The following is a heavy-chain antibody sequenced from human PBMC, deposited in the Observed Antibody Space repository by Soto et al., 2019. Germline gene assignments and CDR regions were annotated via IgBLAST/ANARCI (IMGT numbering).Heavy chain of an antibody. Sequence: PGGSLRLSCAASGFIFTSYSMVWVRQAPGKGLEWVSVISGRADITYYADSVKGRFTISRDNSKNTLHLQVNSLRTEDTALYYCARVAYGNGWIFDYWGQGTLVTVSS. J-gene: IGHJ4*01. CDR1: GFIFTSYS. CDR3: ARVAYGNGWIFDY. CDR2: ISGRADIT. V-gene: IGHV3-23*01. D-gene: IGHD6-19*01.